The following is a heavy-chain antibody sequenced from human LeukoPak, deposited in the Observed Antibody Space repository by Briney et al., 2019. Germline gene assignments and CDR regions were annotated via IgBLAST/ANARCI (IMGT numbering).Heavy chain of an antibody. CDR2: IYAGDSDT. D-gene: IGHD1-7*01. CDR3: VRLRVELMDGLDF. Sequence: GESLKISCKASGDSFSTYWIAWVRQMPGKGLEWMGVIYAGDSDTRYSPSFQGQVTISADKSLNTAYVQWSNLKASDTAMYYCVRLRVELMDGLDFWGQGTLVTVSS. J-gene: IGHJ4*02. V-gene: IGHV5-51*01. CDR1: GDSFSTYW.